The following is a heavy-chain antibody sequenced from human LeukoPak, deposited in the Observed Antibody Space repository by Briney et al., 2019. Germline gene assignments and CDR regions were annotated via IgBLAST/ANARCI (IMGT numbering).Heavy chain of an antibody. CDR3: ARGSSSSSWTFDY. Sequence: PGGSLRLSCAASGFTFSSYWMHWVRQAPGKVLVWVSRINSDGSSTSYADSVKGRFTISRDNAKNTLYLQMNSLRAEDTAVYYCARGSSSSSWTFDYWGQGTLVTVSS. CDR1: GFTFSSYW. CDR2: INSDGSST. J-gene: IGHJ4*02. V-gene: IGHV3-74*01. D-gene: IGHD6-13*01.